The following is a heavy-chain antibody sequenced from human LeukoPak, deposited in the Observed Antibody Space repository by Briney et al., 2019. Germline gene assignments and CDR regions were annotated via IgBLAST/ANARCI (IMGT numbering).Heavy chain of an antibody. J-gene: IGHJ3*02. CDR2: IYYSGST. CDR3: ASNRYDFWSGYYTPDAFDI. D-gene: IGHD3-3*01. V-gene: IGHV4-30-4*01. CDR1: GGSISSGDYY. Sequence: PSQTLSLTCTVSGGSISSGDYYWSWIRQPPGKGLEWIGYIYYSGSTYYNPSLKSRVTISVDTSKNQFSLRLSSVTAADTAVYYCASNRYDFWSGYYTPDAFDIWGQGTMVTVSS.